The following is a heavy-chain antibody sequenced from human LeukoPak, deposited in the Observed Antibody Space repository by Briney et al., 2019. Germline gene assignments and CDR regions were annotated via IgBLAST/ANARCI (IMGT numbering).Heavy chain of an antibody. CDR3: ATAPYCLGGSCGLDY. Sequence: GGSLRLSCAVSGFTSSSYWMSWVRQAPGKGLEWVANIKQDGSEKYYVDSVKGRFTISRDNAKNSLYLQMNSLRAEDTAVYYCATAPYCLGGSCGLDYWGPGTLVTVSS. D-gene: IGHD2-15*01. J-gene: IGHJ4*02. CDR1: GFTSSSYW. CDR2: IKQDGSEK. V-gene: IGHV3-7*03.